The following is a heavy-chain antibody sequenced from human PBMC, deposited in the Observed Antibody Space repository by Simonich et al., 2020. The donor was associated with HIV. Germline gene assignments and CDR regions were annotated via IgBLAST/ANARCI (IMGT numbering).Heavy chain of an antibody. CDR2: IYYSGST. Sequence: QETGPGLVKPSETLSLTCTVSGGSISSFYWSWIRQPPGKGLEWLGYIYYSGSTNHKPSLKSRFTISVETSKNQCSLQLSSVTAADTAVYYCARNGDYGLYHYYYMDVWGKGTTVTISS. CDR3: ARNGDYGLYHYYYMDV. J-gene: IGHJ6*03. V-gene: IGHV4-59*01. CDR1: GGSISSFY. D-gene: IGHD4-17*01.